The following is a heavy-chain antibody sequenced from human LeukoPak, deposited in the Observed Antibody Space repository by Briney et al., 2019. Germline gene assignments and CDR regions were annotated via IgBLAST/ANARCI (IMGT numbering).Heavy chain of an antibody. J-gene: IGHJ4*02. V-gene: IGHV1-69*05. D-gene: IGHD6-19*01. CDR1: GGTFSSYA. Sequence: SVKVSCKASGGTFSSYAISWVRQAPGQGLEWMGGIIPIFGTANYAQKFQGRVTITTDESTSTAYMELSSLRSEDTAVYYCARVVLSSGWFTDYWGQGSLVTVSS. CDR3: ARVVLSSGWFTDY. CDR2: IIPIFGTA.